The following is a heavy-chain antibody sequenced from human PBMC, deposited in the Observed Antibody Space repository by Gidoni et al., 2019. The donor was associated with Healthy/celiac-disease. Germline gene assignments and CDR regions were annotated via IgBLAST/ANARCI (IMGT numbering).Heavy chain of an antibody. Sequence: QVQLQESGPGLVKPSQTLSLTCTVSVGSISSGGYYWSWLPQHPGKGLEWIGYIYYSGSTYYNPSLKSRVTISVDTSKNQFSLKLSSVTAADTAVYYCARDKESLAFDYWGQGTLVTVSS. CDR1: VGSISSGGYY. CDR3: ARDKESLAFDY. V-gene: IGHV4-31*03. CDR2: IYYSGST. J-gene: IGHJ4*02.